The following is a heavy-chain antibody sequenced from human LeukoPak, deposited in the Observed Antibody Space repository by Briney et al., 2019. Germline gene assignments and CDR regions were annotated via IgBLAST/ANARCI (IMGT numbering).Heavy chain of an antibody. J-gene: IGHJ4*02. CDR3: AKGLYDWLSDTDY. CDR2: IRGSGGTT. V-gene: IGHV3-23*01. D-gene: IGHD3-9*01. Sequence: GGSLRLSCAASGFTFSGCAMSWVRQAPGKGLEWVSAIRGSGGTTYYPASGKGRFTISRDHSEDTLYLKMNSLRAEDTAVYYCAKGLYDWLSDTDYGGQGTLVTVSS. CDR1: GFTFSGCA.